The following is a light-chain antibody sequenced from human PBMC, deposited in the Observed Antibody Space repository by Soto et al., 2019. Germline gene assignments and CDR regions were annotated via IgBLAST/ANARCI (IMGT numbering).Light chain of an antibody. CDR3: QQYGTSPIT. Sequence: EIVLTQSPATLSLSPGERATLSCRASQSVSSYLAWYQQKPGQAPRLLIYDASNRATGIPARFSGSGSETDFTLTISRLEPEDFAVYYCQQYGTSPITFGQGIRLEIK. J-gene: IGKJ5*01. CDR2: DAS. V-gene: IGKV3-11*01. CDR1: QSVSSY.